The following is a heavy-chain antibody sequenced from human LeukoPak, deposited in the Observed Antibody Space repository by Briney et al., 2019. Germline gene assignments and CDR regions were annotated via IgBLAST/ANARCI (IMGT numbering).Heavy chain of an antibody. CDR1: GFTFGNYA. D-gene: IGHD3-10*01. CDR2: ISGISGSTT. Sequence: GGSLRLSCAASGFTFGNYAMRWVRQAPGKGLEWVAAISGISGSTTIYAGSVKGRFTVSRDNSKSTLYLQMNSLRAEDTAVYYCAKNYGSGPIWGQGTLVTVSS. J-gene: IGHJ4*02. CDR3: AKNYGSGPI. V-gene: IGHV3-23*01.